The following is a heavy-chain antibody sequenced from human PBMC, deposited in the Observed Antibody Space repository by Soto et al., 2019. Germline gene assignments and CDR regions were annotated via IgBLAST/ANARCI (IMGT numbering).Heavy chain of an antibody. CDR3: TTVEGGPHFDY. J-gene: IGHJ4*02. Sequence: EVQLVESGGGLVKPGGSLRLSCAASGFTFSNACMSWVRQAPGKGREWVGRIKSKTDGGTTDYAAPVKGRLTISRDDSKNTLYLQMNSLKTEDTAVYYCTTVEGGPHFDYWGQGTLVTVSS. CDR2: IKSKTDGGTT. CDR1: GFTFSNAC. D-gene: IGHD3-16*01. V-gene: IGHV3-15*01.